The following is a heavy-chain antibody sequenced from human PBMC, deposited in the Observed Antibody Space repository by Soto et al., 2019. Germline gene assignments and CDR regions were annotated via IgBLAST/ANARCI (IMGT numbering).Heavy chain of an antibody. D-gene: IGHD6-6*01. CDR2: ISSSSSYI. Sequence: GGSLRLSCAASGFTFSSYSMNWVRQAPGKGLEWVSSISSSSSYIYYADSVKGRFTISTDNAKNSLYLQMNSLRADERAVYYCYSTSSLGDLDYWGQGTLLTVSS. CDR3: YSTSSLGDLDY. V-gene: IGHV3-21*01. CDR1: GFTFSSYS. J-gene: IGHJ4*02.